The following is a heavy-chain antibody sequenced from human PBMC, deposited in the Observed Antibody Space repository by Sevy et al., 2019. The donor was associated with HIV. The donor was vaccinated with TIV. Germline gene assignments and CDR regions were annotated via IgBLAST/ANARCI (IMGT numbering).Heavy chain of an antibody. D-gene: IGHD5-12*01. CDR3: ARVWMRAQTFDY. J-gene: IGHJ4*02. CDR2: INNDGSST. Sequence: GGSLRLSCVASGFTFSSYWMHWVRQAPGKGLVWVSRINNDGSSTSYADSVEGGFTMYRDNAKNTLYLQMNSLRAEDTAVYYCARVWMRAQTFDYWGQGTLVTVSS. V-gene: IGHV3-74*01. CDR1: GFTFSSYW.